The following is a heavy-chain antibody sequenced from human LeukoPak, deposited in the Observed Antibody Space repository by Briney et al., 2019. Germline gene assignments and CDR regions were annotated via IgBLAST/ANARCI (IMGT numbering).Heavy chain of an antibody. J-gene: IGHJ3*02. CDR1: GFTFSSYS. CDR3: ARDQGMVNDAFDI. Sequence: GGSLRLSCAASGFTFSSYSMNWVRQAPGKGLEWVSSISSSSSYIYYADSVKGRFTISRDNAKNSLYLQTNSLRAEDTAVYYCARDQGMVNDAFDIWGQGTLVTVSS. CDR2: ISSSSSYI. V-gene: IGHV3-21*01. D-gene: IGHD3-10*01.